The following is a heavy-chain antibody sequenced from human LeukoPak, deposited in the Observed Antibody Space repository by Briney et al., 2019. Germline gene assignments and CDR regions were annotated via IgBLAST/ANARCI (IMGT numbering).Heavy chain of an antibody. Sequence: ASVKVSCEASGYTFTSYYMHGVRQAPGQGREWMGIINPSGGSTSYAQKFQGRVTMNRDTSTSTVYMELSSLRSEDTAVYYCAVSDGGATTLFDYWGQGTLVTVSS. V-gene: IGHV1-46*01. D-gene: IGHD1-26*01. J-gene: IGHJ4*02. CDR1: GYTFTSYY. CDR3: AVSDGGATTLFDY. CDR2: INPSGGST.